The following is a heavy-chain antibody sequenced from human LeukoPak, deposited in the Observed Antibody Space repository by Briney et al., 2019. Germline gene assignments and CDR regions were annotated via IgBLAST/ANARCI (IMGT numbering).Heavy chain of an antibody. CDR1: GGSISSSSYY. V-gene: IGHV4-39*07. Sequence: SETLSLTCTVSGGSISSSSYYWGWIRQPPGKGLEWIGSIYYSGSTYYNPSLKSRVTISVDTSKNQFSLKLSSVTAADTAVYYCARGRSTISIDYWGQGTLVTVSS. CDR2: IYYSGST. D-gene: IGHD5/OR15-5a*01. J-gene: IGHJ4*02. CDR3: ARGRSTISIDY.